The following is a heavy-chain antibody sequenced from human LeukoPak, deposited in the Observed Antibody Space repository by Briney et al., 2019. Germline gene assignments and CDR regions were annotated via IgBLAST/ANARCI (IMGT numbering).Heavy chain of an antibody. V-gene: IGHV2-5*01. CDR1: GFSLSTSGVG. J-gene: IGHJ5*02. Sequence: SGPTLVKPTQTLTLTCTFSGFSLSTSGVGVGWIRQPPGKALEWLALFYWYDDKRYSPSLKSRLTFTKDNSKNQVVLTMTNMDPVDTATYYCAHSRIAAATEEHWFDPWGQGTLVTVSS. CDR2: FYWYDDK. D-gene: IGHD6-13*01. CDR3: AHSRIAAATEEHWFDP.